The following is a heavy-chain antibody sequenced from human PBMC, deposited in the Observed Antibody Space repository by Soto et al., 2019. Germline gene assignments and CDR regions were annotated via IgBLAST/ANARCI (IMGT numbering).Heavy chain of an antibody. D-gene: IGHD3-22*01. CDR3: AKSTYYYDNSGYYYYYGMDV. CDR1: GFTFRTYD. Sequence: VGSLRLSCAASGFTFRTYDMHWVRQAPGKGLEWVVFISYDEIKKYYADSVKGRFTISRDNSKNTLYLQMNSLRAEDTAVYYCAKSTYYYDNSGYYYYYGMDVWGQGTTVTVSS. J-gene: IGHJ6*02. CDR2: ISYDEIKK. V-gene: IGHV3-30*18.